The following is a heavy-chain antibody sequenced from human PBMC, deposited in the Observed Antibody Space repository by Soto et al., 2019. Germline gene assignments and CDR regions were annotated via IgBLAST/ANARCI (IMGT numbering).Heavy chain of an antibody. V-gene: IGHV4-30-4*08. CDR3: ARDSLSYGII. D-gene: IGHD5-18*01. J-gene: IGHJ4*02. Sequence: SETLSLTCTVSGSSISSSSYYWGWIRQPPGKGLEWIGYIYYSGSTYYNPSLKSRVTISVDTSKNQFSLKLSSVTAADTAVYYCARDSLSYGIIWGQGTLVTVSS. CDR2: IYYSGST. CDR1: GSSISSSSYY.